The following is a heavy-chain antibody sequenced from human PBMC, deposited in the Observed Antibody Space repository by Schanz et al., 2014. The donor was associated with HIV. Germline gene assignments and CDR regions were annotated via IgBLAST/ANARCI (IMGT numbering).Heavy chain of an antibody. CDR1: GYSFISYD. CDR2: MNPNSGNT. J-gene: IGHJ6*02. V-gene: IGHV1-8*03. Sequence: QVQLVQSGAEVKKPGASVKVSCKASGYSFISYDFSWVRQATGQGLEWMGWMNPNSGNTGFAQKFQGRVTITADESTDTAYMELRSLRSEDTAVYYCAREPDVVVSQNHYYYYGMDVWGQGTTVTVSS. D-gene: IGHD2-21*01. CDR3: AREPDVVVSQNHYYYYGMDV.